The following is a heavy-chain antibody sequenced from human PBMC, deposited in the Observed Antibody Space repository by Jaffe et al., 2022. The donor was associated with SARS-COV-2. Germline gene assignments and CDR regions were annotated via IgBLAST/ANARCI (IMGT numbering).Heavy chain of an antibody. Sequence: QVQLQESGPGLVKPSETLSLTCAVSGGSINGYFWSWFRQPPGKGLEWIAYISYSGSTNYSPSLKSRVTISVDTSRNQFSLKLTSVTAADTAVYYCARHMDFTGYPLDHWGQGTRVTVSS. J-gene: IGHJ4*02. CDR2: ISYSGST. V-gene: IGHV4-59*08. CDR1: GGSINGYF. D-gene: IGHD3-9*01. CDR3: ARHMDFTGYPLDH.